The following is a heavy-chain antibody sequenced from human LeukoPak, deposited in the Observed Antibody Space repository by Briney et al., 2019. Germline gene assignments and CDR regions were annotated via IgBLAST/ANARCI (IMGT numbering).Heavy chain of an antibody. J-gene: IGHJ4*02. CDR3: ARWVVATMFDY. Sequence: GGSLRLSCAASGFPFSSYALSWVRQAPGKGLEWVSVIYSDGSTYYADSVKGRFAISRDNSKNTLFLQMNSLRAEDTAVYYCARWVVATMFDYWGPGTLVTVSS. CDR1: GFPFSSYA. CDR2: IYSDGST. V-gene: IGHV3-66*01. D-gene: IGHD5-12*01.